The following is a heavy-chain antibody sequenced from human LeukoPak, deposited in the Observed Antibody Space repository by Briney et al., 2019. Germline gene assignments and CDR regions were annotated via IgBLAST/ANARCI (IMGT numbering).Heavy chain of an antibody. D-gene: IGHD7-27*01. J-gene: IGHJ4*02. CDR1: GYTFIVYY. Sequence: ASLKVSCKASGYTFIVYYIHWVRQAPGQGLEWMGRINPNSGGTDYAQNFQGRVTMTRDTSISTAYMELSRLRSDDTAVYYCARDLPSTSNWELDYWGQGTLVTVSS. V-gene: IGHV1-2*06. CDR3: ARDLPSTSNWELDY. CDR2: INPNSGGT.